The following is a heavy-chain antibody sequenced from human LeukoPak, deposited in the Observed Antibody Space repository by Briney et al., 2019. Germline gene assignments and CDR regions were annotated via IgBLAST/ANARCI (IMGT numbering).Heavy chain of an antibody. Sequence: SETLSLTCTVSGGSISSSSYYWGWIRQPPGKGLEWIGSIYYSGSTYYNPSLKSRVTISVDTSKNQFSLKLSSVTAADTAVYYCARRRFLSETGFDYWGQGTLVTVSS. CDR3: ARRRFLSETGFDY. CDR1: GGSISSSSYY. J-gene: IGHJ4*02. CDR2: IYYSGST. V-gene: IGHV4-39*01. D-gene: IGHD3-3*01.